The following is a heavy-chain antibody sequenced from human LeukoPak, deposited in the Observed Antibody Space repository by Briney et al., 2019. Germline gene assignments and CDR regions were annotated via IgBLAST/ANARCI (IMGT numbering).Heavy chain of an antibody. CDR1: GGSISSYF. CDR2: IYFSGST. V-gene: IGHV4-59*08. D-gene: IGHD3-22*01. J-gene: IGHJ4*02. CDR3: ARHKSSGSYPLDY. Sequence: SETLSLTCTVSGGSISSYFWSWIRQPPGKGLEWIGHIYFSGSTNYNPSLESRVTMSVDTSKNQFSLTLSSVTAADTAVYYCARHKSSGSYPLDYWGQGILVTVSS.